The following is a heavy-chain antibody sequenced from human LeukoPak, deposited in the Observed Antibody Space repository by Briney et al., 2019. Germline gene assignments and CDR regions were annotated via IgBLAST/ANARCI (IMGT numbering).Heavy chain of an antibody. J-gene: IGHJ4*02. CDR3: ARRTGTRNFDY. Sequence: XCXASGFTFSSYAMSWVRQAPGKGLEWVSAISGSGGSTYYADSVKGRFTISRDNSKNTLYLQMNSLRAEDTAVYYCARRTGTRNFDYWGQGTLVTVSS. D-gene: IGHD3/OR15-3a*01. CDR2: ISGSGGST. V-gene: IGHV3-23*01. CDR1: GFTFSSYA.